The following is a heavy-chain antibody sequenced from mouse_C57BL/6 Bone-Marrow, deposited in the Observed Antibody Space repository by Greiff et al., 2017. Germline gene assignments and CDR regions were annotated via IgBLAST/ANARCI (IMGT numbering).Heavy chain of an antibody. CDR1: GFTFSDFY. CDR3: ARDLTVLAY. V-gene: IGHV7-1*01. CDR2: SRNKANYYST. J-gene: IGHJ3*01. Sequence: EVMLVESGGGLVQSGRSLRLSCATSGFTFSDFYMAWVRQAPGKGLEWIAASRNKANYYSTEYSASGKGRFIVSRDTSQSFLYLELNDFRAEDTAIYYCARDLTVLAYWGQGTSVTVSA. D-gene: IGHD4-1*01.